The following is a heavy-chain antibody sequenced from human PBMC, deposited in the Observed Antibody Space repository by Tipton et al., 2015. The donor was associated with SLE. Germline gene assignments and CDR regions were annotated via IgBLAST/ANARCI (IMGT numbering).Heavy chain of an antibody. CDR1: GGSINDFY. CDR3: ATDPGDWYFDL. Sequence: TLSLTCTVSGGSINDFYWSWVRQPPGKGLEWIGYIYYSGSTNYNPSLKSRVTISVDTSKTQFSLKLTSVTAADTAVYYCATDPGDWYFDLWGRGTLVTVSS. CDR2: IYYSGST. J-gene: IGHJ2*01. V-gene: IGHV4-59*01.